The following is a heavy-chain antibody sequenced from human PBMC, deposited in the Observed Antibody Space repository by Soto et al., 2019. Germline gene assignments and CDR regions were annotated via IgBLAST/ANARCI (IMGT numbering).Heavy chain of an antibody. V-gene: IGHV1-69*13. CDR1: GGTFSSYA. Sequence: ASVKVSCKASGGTFSSYAISWVRQAPGQGLEWMGGIIPIFGTANYAQKFQGRVTITADESTSTAYMELSSLRSEDTAVYYCARDTSNLVVPAAHRDAFDIWGQGTMVTVSS. CDR2: IIPIFGTA. J-gene: IGHJ3*02. D-gene: IGHD2-2*01. CDR3: ARDTSNLVVPAAHRDAFDI.